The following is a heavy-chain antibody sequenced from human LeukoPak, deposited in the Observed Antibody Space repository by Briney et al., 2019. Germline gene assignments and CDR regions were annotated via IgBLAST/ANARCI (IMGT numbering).Heavy chain of an antibody. CDR2: MNPNSGNT. D-gene: IGHD3-10*01. J-gene: IGHJ5*02. Sequence: ASVKVSCKASGYTFTSYGISWVRQATGQGLEWMGWMNPNSGNTGYAQKFQGRVTMTRNTSISTAYMELSSLRSEDTAVYYCAREVRGVIITYNWFDPWGQGTLVTVSS. CDR1: GYTFTSYG. CDR3: AREVRGVIITYNWFDP. V-gene: IGHV1-8*02.